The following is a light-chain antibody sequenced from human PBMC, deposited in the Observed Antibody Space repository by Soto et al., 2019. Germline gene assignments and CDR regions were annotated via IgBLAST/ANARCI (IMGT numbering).Light chain of an antibody. CDR1: QSVPSNF. CDR3: QQYDSSWT. Sequence: EIVLTQSPGTLSLSPGERATLYCRASQSVPSNFLAWYQQRPGQAPTLLIYDVSRRAAGIPDRFSGSGSGRDFTLTISRLETADFAVYYCQQYDSSWTFGQGTKVEIK. J-gene: IGKJ1*01. V-gene: IGKV3-20*01. CDR2: DVS.